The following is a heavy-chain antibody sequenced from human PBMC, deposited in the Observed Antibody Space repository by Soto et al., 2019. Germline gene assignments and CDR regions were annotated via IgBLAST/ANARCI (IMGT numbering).Heavy chain of an antibody. V-gene: IGHV3-30-3*01. CDR3: ARDQGTPGGMDV. J-gene: IGHJ6*02. CDR1: GFTFSSYA. D-gene: IGHD7-27*01. Sequence: QVQLVESGGGVVQPGRSLRLSCAASGFTFSSYAMHWVRQAPGKGLEWVAVISYDGSNKYYADSVKGRFTISRDNSKNTLYLQMNSLRAEDTAVYYCARDQGTPGGMDVWGQGTTVTVSS. CDR2: ISYDGSNK.